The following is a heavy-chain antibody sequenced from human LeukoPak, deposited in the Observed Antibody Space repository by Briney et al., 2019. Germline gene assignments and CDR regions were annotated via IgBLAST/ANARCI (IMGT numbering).Heavy chain of an antibody. CDR1: GYSISSGYY. J-gene: IGHJ4*02. V-gene: IGHV4-38-2*02. CDR2: IYHSGST. CDR3: ARLPRPYSSGWFDY. D-gene: IGHD6-19*01. Sequence: SETPSLTCTLSGYSISSGYYWGWMRQPPGKGLEGIGSIYHSGSTYYNPSLKSRVTISVDTSKNQFSLKLSSVTAADTAVYYCARLPRPYSSGWFDYWGQGTLVTVSS.